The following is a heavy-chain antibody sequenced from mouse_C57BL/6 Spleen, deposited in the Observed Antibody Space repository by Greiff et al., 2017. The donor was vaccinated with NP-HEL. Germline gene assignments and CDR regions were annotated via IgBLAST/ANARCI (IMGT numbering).Heavy chain of an antibody. CDR2: ISSGSSTI. CDR1: GFTFSDYG. CDR3: ARGTTVVDY. J-gene: IGHJ2*01. V-gene: IGHV5-17*01. D-gene: IGHD1-1*01. Sequence: DVHLVESGGGLVKPGGSLKLSCAASGFTFSDYGMHWVRQAPEKGLEWVAYISSGSSTIYYADTVKARFTISRDNAKNTLFLQMTSLRSEDTAMYYCARGTTVVDYWGQGTTLTVSS.